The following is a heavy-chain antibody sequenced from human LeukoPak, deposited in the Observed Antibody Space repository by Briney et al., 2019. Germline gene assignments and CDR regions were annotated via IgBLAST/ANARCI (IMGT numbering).Heavy chain of an antibody. Sequence: GGSLRLSCAVSGITFRTYAMSWVRQARGKGLEWVSSINGDGSSTYYADSVKGRFTISRDNSKNTLALQMNSLRVEDTAVYYCAKWGAQAGIYRAVDCWGRGTLVTVSS. J-gene: IGHJ4*02. D-gene: IGHD3-10*01. CDR1: GITFRTYA. CDR3: AKWGAQAGIYRAVDC. CDR2: INGDGSST. V-gene: IGHV3-23*01.